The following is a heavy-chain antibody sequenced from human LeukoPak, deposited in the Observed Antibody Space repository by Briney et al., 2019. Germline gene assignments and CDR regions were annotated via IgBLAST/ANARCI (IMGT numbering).Heavy chain of an antibody. CDR2: IYTSGST. Sequence: LRLSCAASGFTFSDYYMTWIRQAPGKGLEWIGRIYTSGSTYYNPSLKSRATISGDTSKNQFSLKLSSVTAADTAVYYCARDNRYDSGSYYSYYNMDVWGQGTTVTVSS. V-gene: IGHV4-4*07. D-gene: IGHD3-10*01. CDR1: GFTFSDYY. CDR3: ARDNRYDSGSYYSYYNMDV. J-gene: IGHJ6*02.